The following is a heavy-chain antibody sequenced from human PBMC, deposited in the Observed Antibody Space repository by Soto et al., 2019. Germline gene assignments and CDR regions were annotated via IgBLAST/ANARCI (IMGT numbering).Heavy chain of an antibody. D-gene: IGHD2-21*01. CDR2: INPSGGST. J-gene: IGHJ4*02. CDR3: AREGYCGGDCYSPPMGDY. V-gene: IGHV1-46*03. CDR1: GYTFTSYY. Sequence: ASVKVSCKASGYTFTSYYMHWVRQAPGQGLEWMGIINPSGGSTSYAQKFQGRVTMTRDTSTSTVYMELSSLRSEDTAVYYCAREGYCGGDCYSPPMGDYWGQGTLVTVSS.